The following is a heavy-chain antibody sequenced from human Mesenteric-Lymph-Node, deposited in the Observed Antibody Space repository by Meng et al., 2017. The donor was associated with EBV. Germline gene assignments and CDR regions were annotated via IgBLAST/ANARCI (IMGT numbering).Heavy chain of an antibody. CDR3: ARGPPTLTSYVYFDY. CDR2: INQSGST. Sequence: EQLQPWGAGLLKPSAPLSLTCAVYGGTFSGYSWTWIRQPPGKGPEWIGEINQSGSTNYSPSLKSRVTISVDTSKTQFSLNLRSVTAADTAVYYCARGPPTLTSYVYFDYWGQGILVTVSS. V-gene: IGHV4-34*01. CDR1: GGTFSGYS. D-gene: IGHD4-17*01. J-gene: IGHJ4*02.